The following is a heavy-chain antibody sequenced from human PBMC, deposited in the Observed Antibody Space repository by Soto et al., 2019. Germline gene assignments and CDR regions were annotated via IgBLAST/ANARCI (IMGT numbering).Heavy chain of an antibody. CDR1: GFSLSTSGVG. CDR3: AHRLLGYSSSWYVLDY. CDR2: IYWDDDK. Sequence: SGPTLVNPTQTLTLTCTFSGFSLSTSGVGVGWIRQPPGKALEWLALIYWDDDKRYSPSLKSRLTITKDTSKNQVVLTMTNMDPVDTATYYCAHRLLGYSSSWYVLDYWGQGTLVTVSS. V-gene: IGHV2-5*02. D-gene: IGHD6-13*01. J-gene: IGHJ4*02.